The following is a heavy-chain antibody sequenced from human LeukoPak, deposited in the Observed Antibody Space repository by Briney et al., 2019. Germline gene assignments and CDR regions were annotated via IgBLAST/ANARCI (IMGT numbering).Heavy chain of an antibody. CDR3: TRGSSGRRDY. V-gene: IGHV1-8*01. J-gene: IGHJ4*02. CDR2: MNPNSGNT. CDR1: GYTFTSCD. D-gene: IGHD6-19*01. Sequence: ASVKVSCKASGYTFTSCDINWVRQATGQGLDWIGWMNPNSGNTGYGQSFQGRVTMTRDNSISTAYMELSNLRSEDTAIYYCTRGSSGRRDYWGQGTLVTVSS.